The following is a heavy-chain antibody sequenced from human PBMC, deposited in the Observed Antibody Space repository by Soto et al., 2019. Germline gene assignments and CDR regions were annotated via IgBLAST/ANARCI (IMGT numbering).Heavy chain of an antibody. D-gene: IGHD1-7*01. CDR3: GRSAAGATVELLYNAMDV. CDR2: INAATGNT. V-gene: IGHV1-3*01. Sequence: QVPLVQSGAEVKKHGASEMVSCRASGFTFNRYALHWVRQARGERPEWMGWINAATGNTKHSERFQGRGIFTRDTAASTGYMELSSLGSEVTAVYYWGRSAAGATVELLYNAMDVWGQGVTVTVS. CDR1: GFTFNRYA. J-gene: IGHJ6*02.